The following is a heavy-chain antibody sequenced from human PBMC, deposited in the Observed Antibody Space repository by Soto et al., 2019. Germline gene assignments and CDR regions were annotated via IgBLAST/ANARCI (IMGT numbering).Heavy chain of an antibody. CDR2: VSGSGSAT. J-gene: IGHJ3*02. D-gene: IGHD6-19*01. CDR3: ARDGVGGIAVAGSPGDAFDI. Sequence: PGGSLRLSCAASGVTLNNFAMTWVRQAPGKGLEWISSVSGSGSATYYADSVKGRFTISRDNSKNTLYLQMNSLRAEDTAVYYCARDGVGGIAVAGSPGDAFDIWGQGTMVTVS. CDR1: GVTLNNFA. V-gene: IGHV3-23*01.